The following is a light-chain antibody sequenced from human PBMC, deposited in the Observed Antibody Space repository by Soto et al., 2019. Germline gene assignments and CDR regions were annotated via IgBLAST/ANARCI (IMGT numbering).Light chain of an antibody. Sequence: QSVLTQPASVSGSPGQSITISCTGTSSDVGDYDYVSWYQQQPGKAPQLMIYDVSDRHSGVPNRFSGSKSGNTASLTISGLQAEDEADYYCSSYTGTSTLVFGGGTQLTVL. CDR1: SSDVGDYDY. J-gene: IGLJ2*01. CDR2: DVS. V-gene: IGLV2-14*01. CDR3: SSYTGTSTLV.